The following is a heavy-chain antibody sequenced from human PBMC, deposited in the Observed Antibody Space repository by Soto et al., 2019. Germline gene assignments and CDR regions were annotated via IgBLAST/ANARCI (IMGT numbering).Heavy chain of an antibody. CDR1: GGSISSGDYY. D-gene: IGHD3-3*01. Sequence: PSETLSLTCTVSGGSISSGDYYWSWIRQPPGKGLEWIGYIYYSGSTYYNPSLKSRVTISVDTSKNQFSLKLSSVTAADTAVYYCARVDLEWLLLLDYWCQGTLVTVSS. J-gene: IGHJ4*02. CDR2: IYYSGST. V-gene: IGHV4-30-4*01. CDR3: ARVDLEWLLLLDY.